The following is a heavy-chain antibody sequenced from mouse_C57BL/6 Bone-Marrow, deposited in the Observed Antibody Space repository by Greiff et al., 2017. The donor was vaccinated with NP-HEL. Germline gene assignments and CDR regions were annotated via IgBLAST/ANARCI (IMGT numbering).Heavy chain of an antibody. CDR2: INPNNGGT. J-gene: IGHJ2*01. V-gene: IGHV1-22*01. D-gene: IGHD1-1*01. CDR1: GYTFTDYN. Sequence: EVQLQQSGPELVKPGASVKMSCKASGYTFTDYNMHWVKQSPGQSLEWIGYINPNNGGTSYNQKFKGKATLTVNKSSSTAYMQLRSLTSEDSAVYYCARSAYGSSFDDWGQGTTLTVSS. CDR3: ARSAYGSSFDD.